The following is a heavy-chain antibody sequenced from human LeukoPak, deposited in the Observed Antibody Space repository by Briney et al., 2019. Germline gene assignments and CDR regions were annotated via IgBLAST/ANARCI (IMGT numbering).Heavy chain of an antibody. CDR2: INHSGST. CDR1: GGSFSGYY. CDR3: ARDPPEDAFDI. Sequence: SETLSLTCAVYGGSFSGYYWSWIRQPPGKGLEWIGEINHSGSTNYNPPLKSRVTISVDTSKNQFSLKLSSVIAADTAVYYCARDPPEDAFDIWGQGTMVTVSS. J-gene: IGHJ3*02. V-gene: IGHV4-34*01.